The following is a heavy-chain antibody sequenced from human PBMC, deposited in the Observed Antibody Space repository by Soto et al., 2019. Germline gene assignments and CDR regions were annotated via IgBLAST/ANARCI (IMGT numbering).Heavy chain of an antibody. J-gene: IGHJ5*02. CDR1: GGTFSSYA. CDR2: IIPIFGTA. D-gene: IGHD2-2*01. Sequence: SGKVSCKASGGTFSSYAISWVRQAPGPGLEWMGGIIPIFGTANYAQKFQGRVTITADESTSTAYMELSSLRSEDTAVYYCARVNVPAAIPGPRFDPWGQGTLVTVSS. V-gene: IGHV1-69*13. CDR3: ARVNVPAAIPGPRFDP.